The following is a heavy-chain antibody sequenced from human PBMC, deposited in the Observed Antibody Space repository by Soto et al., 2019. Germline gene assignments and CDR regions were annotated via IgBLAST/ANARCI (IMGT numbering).Heavy chain of an antibody. CDR2: IYTSGST. CDR1: GGSISSSNW. V-gene: IGHV4-4*02. Sequence: QVQLQESGPGLVKPSGTLSLTCAVSGGSISSSNWWSWVRQPPGKGLEWIGEIYTSGSTNYNPSHTSRVTMSVAKSRNQFSLRLSSVTAADTAVYYSAGKYTSGWYYFDFWGQGTLVTVSS. J-gene: IGHJ4*02. D-gene: IGHD6-19*01. CDR3: AGKYTSGWYYFDF.